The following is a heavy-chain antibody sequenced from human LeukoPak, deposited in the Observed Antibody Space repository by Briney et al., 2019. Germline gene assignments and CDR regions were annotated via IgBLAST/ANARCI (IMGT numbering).Heavy chain of an antibody. Sequence: GGSLRLSCAASGFTFSSCGMSWVRRAPGKGPELVSGISGSGGNTYYADSVKGRFTISRDNSQNTLYLQMNTLRAEDTAVYYCAKVVSGYHFDYWGQGTLVTVSS. D-gene: IGHD5-12*01. J-gene: IGHJ4*02. CDR1: GFTFSSCG. CDR3: AKVVSGYHFDY. CDR2: ISGSGGNT. V-gene: IGHV3-23*01.